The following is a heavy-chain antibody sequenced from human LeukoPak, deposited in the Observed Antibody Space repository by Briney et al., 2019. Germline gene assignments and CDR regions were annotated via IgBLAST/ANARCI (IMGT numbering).Heavy chain of an antibody. J-gene: IGHJ4*02. V-gene: IGHV1-2*02. Sequence: ASVKVSCKASGYTFTGYYMHWVRQAPGQGLEWMGWINPNSGGTNYAQKFQGRVTMTRDTSISTAYMELSRLSSDDTAVYYCARDEADSSGYYYFDYWGQGTLVTVSS. CDR1: GYTFTGYY. CDR2: INPNSGGT. D-gene: IGHD3-22*01. CDR3: ARDEADSSGYYYFDY.